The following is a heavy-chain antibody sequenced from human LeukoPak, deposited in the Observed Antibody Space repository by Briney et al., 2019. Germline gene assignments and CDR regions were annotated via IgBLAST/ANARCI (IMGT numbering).Heavy chain of an antibody. CDR2: IYYSGTT. CDR1: GGSISSGDFY. V-gene: IGHV4-31*03. J-gene: IGHJ4*02. Sequence: SQTLSLTCTVSGGSISSGDFYWSWIRQHPGKGLEWIGYIYYSGTTYYSPSLKSRVTISLDTTKNQFSLKLSSVTAADTAVYHCARLGYDSRGYYFDYWGQGTLVIVSS. D-gene: IGHD3-22*01. CDR3: ARLGYDSRGYYFDY.